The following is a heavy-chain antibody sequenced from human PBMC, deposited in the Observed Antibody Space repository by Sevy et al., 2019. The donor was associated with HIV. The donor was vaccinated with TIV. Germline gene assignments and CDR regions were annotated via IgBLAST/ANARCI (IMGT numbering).Heavy chain of an antibody. Sequence: GGSLRLSCVASGFTFSYYTMHWVRQAPGKGLEWVAVISNDGSNKFYTHSVKGRITTSRDNSKNTLYLQMNSLTAEDTAIYYCARRGLGGYEYSIDYWGQGTLVTVSS. V-gene: IGHV3-30*14. CDR3: ARRGLGGYEYSIDY. D-gene: IGHD5-12*01. CDR2: ISNDGSNK. CDR1: GFTFSYYT. J-gene: IGHJ4*02.